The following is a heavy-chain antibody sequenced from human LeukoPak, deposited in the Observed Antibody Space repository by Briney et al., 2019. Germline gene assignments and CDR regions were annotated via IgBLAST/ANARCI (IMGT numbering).Heavy chain of an antibody. J-gene: IGHJ5*02. V-gene: IGHV4-34*01. CDR1: GGSSSGYY. Sequence: SETLSLTCAVYGGSSSGYYWSWIRQPPGKGLEWIGEINHSGSTNYNPSLKSRVTISVDTSKNQFSLRLSSVTAADTAVYYCARHEAWFDPWGQGTLVTVSS. CDR2: INHSGST. CDR3: ARHEAWFDP.